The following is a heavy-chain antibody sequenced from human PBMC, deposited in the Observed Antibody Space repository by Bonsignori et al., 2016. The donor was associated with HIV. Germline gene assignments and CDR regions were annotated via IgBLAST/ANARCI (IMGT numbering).Heavy chain of an antibody. CDR2: INNSGNT. D-gene: IGHD3-3*01. CDR3: ARLGGVWTIFAVPVTPGH. V-gene: IGHV4-34*01. CDR1: GGSFSGYF. J-gene: IGHJ4*02. Sequence: QVQLQQWGAGLLKPSETLSLTCAVYGGSFSGYFWSWIRQPPGKGLEWIGEINNSGNTKYNPSLQSRVAISVDTSKNQFSLKLASVTAADTAVYYCARLGGVWTIFAVPVTPGHWGQGTLVTVSS.